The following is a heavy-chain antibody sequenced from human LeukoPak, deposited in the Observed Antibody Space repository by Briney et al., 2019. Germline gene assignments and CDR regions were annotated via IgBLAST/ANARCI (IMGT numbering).Heavy chain of an antibody. CDR2: ISGSGGVT. D-gene: IGHD2-21*01. J-gene: IGHJ3*01. V-gene: IGHV3-23*01. CDR1: GFTLTTYA. Sequence: GGSLRLSCAVSGFTLTTYAMSWVRQAPGKGLEWVSAISGSGGVTWYADSVKGRFSISRDTSKNTLFLQMNSLRAVDTALYYCAKDRAYPNDVFDVWGQGTMVTVS. CDR3: AKDRAYPNDVFDV.